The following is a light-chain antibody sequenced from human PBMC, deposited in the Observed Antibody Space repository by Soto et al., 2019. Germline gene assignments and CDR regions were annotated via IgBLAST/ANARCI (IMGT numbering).Light chain of an antibody. V-gene: IGKV1-39*01. CDR2: AAS. Sequence: DIQMTQSQSSLSASVGDRVTITCRASQSISSYLNWYQQKPGKAPKLLIYAASSLQSGVPSRFSGSGSGTHFTLTISSLQPEDFATYYCQQSYSTPYTFGQGTKLEIK. CDR3: QQSYSTPYT. J-gene: IGKJ2*01. CDR1: QSISSY.